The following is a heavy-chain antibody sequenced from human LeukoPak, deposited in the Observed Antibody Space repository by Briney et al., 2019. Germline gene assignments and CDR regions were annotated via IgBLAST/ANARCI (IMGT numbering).Heavy chain of an antibody. CDR1: GFSFTSFG. V-gene: IGHV1-8*01. Sequence: GASVKVSCKAFGFSFTSFGLNWVRQATGQGLEWMGWMNPNSGDTGYAQKFQDRVTMTRNTSKSTAYMELSSLSSEDTAVYYCARTRGYSLGYSDYWGQGTLVTVSS. CDR2: MNPNSGDT. D-gene: IGHD5-18*01. CDR3: ARTRGYSLGYSDY. J-gene: IGHJ4*02.